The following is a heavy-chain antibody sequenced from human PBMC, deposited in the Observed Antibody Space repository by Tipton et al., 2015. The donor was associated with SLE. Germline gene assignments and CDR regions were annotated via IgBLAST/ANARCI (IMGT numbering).Heavy chain of an antibody. CDR3: ARRPSPGAFDI. J-gene: IGHJ3*02. Sequence: LRLSCTVSGGSISSSSYYWGWIRQPPGKGLGWIGNIYYSGSTYYNPSLKSRVTISVDTSKNQFSLKLSSVTAADTAVYYCARRPSPGAFDIWGQGTMVTVSS. CDR1: GGSISSSSYY. V-gene: IGHV4-39*01. D-gene: IGHD2-2*01. CDR2: IYYSGST.